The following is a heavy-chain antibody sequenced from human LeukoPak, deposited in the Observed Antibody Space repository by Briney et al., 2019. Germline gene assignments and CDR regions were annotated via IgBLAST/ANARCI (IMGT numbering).Heavy chain of an antibody. CDR1: GYTFTGYY. V-gene: IGHV1-2*02. CDR3: ARETGPTVFDY. CDR2: INPNSGDT. Sequence: GASVKVSCKASGYTFTGYYMHWVRQAPGQGLEWMGWINPNSGDTNYAQKFQGSVTMTRDTSISTSYMELSRLRSDDTAVYYCARETGPTVFDYWGQGTLVTVSS. J-gene: IGHJ4*02. D-gene: IGHD4-17*01.